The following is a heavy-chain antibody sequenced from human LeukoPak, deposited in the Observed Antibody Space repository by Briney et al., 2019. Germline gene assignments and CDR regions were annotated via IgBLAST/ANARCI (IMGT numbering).Heavy chain of an antibody. D-gene: IGHD2-15*01. J-gene: IGHJ1*01. Sequence: GGSLRLSCAASGFTFSSYEMNWVRQAPGKGLEWVSYISSSGSTIYYADSVKGRFTISRDNAKNSLYLQMNSLRAEDTAVYYCASPSPYCSGGSCHFSEYFQHWGQGTLVTVSS. CDR1: GFTFSSYE. V-gene: IGHV3-48*03. CDR3: ASPSPYCSGGSCHFSEYFQH. CDR2: ISSSGSTI.